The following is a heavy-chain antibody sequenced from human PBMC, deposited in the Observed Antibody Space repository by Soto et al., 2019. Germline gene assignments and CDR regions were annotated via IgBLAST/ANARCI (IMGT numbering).Heavy chain of an antibody. CDR2: IYSGGST. V-gene: IGHV3-53*01. CDR1: GFTVSSNY. Sequence: PGGSLRLSCAASGFTVSSNYMSWVRQAPGKGLEWVSVIYSGGSTYYADSVKGRFTISRDNSKNTLYLQMNSLRAEDTAVYYCARIADYYDSSGPLHVWGQGTTVTVSS. D-gene: IGHD3-22*01. CDR3: ARIADYYDSSGPLHV. J-gene: IGHJ6*02.